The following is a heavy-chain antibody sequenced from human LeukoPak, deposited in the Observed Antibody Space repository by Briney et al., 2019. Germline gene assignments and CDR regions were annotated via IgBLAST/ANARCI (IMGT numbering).Heavy chain of an antibody. CDR2: IRQDGSEK. J-gene: IGHJ3*02. V-gene: IGHV3-7*01. CDR3: AREYSSGWPDAFDI. CDR1: GFTFSSYW. Sequence: GGSLRLSCAASGFTFSSYWMSWVRQAPGKGLEWVANIRQDGSEKYYVDSVKGRFTISRDNAKNSLYLQMNSLRAEDTAVYYCAREYSSGWPDAFDIWGQGTMVTVSS. D-gene: IGHD6-19*01.